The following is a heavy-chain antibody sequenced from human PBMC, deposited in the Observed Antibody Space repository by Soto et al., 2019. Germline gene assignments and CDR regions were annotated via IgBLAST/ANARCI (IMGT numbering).Heavy chain of an antibody. CDR2: IYSGGST. J-gene: IGHJ6*03. V-gene: IGHV3-53*04. CDR1: GFTVSSNY. Sequence: VGSLRLSCAASGFTVSSNYMSWVRQAPGKGLEWVSVIYSGGSTYYADSVKGRFTISRHNSKNTLYLQMNSLRAEGTAVYYCARVRTIFGVVISYYMDVWGKGTTVNVSS. CDR3: ARVRTIFGVVISYYMDV. D-gene: IGHD3-3*01.